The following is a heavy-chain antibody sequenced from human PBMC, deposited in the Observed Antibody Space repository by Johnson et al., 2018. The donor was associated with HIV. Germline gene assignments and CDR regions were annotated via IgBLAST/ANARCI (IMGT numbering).Heavy chain of an antibody. CDR1: GFTFSSYA. CDR3: AKGGPLFVDAFDI. V-gene: IGHV3-30-3*01. Sequence: VQLVESGGGLVQPGGSLRLSCAASGFTFSSYAMHWVRQAPGKGLEWVAVISYDGSNKYYADSVKGRFTISRDNSKNTLYLQMNSLRAEDTAVYYCAKGGPLFVDAFDIWGQGTMVTVSS. J-gene: IGHJ3*02. CDR2: ISYDGSNK. D-gene: IGHD3-3*01.